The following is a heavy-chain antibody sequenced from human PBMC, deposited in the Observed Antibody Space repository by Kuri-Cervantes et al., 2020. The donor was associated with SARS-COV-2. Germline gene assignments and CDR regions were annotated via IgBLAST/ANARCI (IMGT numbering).Heavy chain of an antibody. CDR2: IWYDGSNK. D-gene: IGHD2-2*01. CDR1: GFTFSSYG. J-gene: IGHJ3*02. CDR3: ARSGKGYCSSTSCSMDDAFDI. V-gene: IGHV3-33*01. Sequence: GGSLRLSCAASGFTFSSYGMHWVRQAPGKGLEWVAVIWYDGSNKYYADSVKGRFTISRDNSKNTLYLQMNSLRAEDTAVYYCARSGKGYCSSTSCSMDDAFDIWGQGTMVTVSS.